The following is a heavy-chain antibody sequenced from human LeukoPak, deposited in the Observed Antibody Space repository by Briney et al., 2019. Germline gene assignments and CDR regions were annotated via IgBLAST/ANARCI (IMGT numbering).Heavy chain of an antibody. Sequence: PGGSLRLSCAASGFTFSSYEMNWVRQAPGKGLEWVSAISGSGGSTYYAGSVKGRFTISRDNSKNTLYLQMNSLRAEDTAVYYCAKRPGYYYDSSGYYQPTDYWGQGTLVTVSS. CDR1: GFTFSSYE. CDR2: ISGSGGST. V-gene: IGHV3-23*01. J-gene: IGHJ4*02. CDR3: AKRPGYYYDSSGYYQPTDY. D-gene: IGHD3-22*01.